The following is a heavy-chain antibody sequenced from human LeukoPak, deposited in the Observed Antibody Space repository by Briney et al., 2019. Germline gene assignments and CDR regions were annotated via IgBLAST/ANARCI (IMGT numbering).Heavy chain of an antibody. CDR1: GGSISSSSYY. J-gene: IGHJ3*02. D-gene: IGHD3-9*01. Sequence: SETLSLTCTVSGGSISSSSYYWGWIRQPPGKGLEWIGSIYYSGSTPYNPSLKSRVTISVDTSKNQFSLKLSSVTAADTAVYYCARPLGRYDILTGYTWGAFDIWGQGTMVTVSS. CDR2: IYYSGST. CDR3: ARPLGRYDILTGYTWGAFDI. V-gene: IGHV4-39*01.